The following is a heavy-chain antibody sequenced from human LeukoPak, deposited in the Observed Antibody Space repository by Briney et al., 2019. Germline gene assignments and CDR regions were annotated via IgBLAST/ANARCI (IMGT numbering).Heavy chain of an antibody. CDR1: GFTFSSYS. CDR3: ARDHSSSWYYYYCMDV. D-gene: IGHD6-13*01. J-gene: IGHJ6*03. V-gene: IGHV3-48*01. CDR2: ISSSSSTI. Sequence: PGGSLRLSCAASGFTFSSYSMNWVRQAPGKGLEWVSYISSSSSTIYYADSVKGRFTISRDNAKNSLYLQMNSLRAEDTAVYYCARDHSSSWYYYYCMDVWGKGTTVTVSS.